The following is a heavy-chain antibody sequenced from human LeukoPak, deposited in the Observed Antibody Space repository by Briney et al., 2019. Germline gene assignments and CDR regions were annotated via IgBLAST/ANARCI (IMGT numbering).Heavy chain of an antibody. CDR1: GFTFSSYA. D-gene: IGHD6-6*01. Sequence: GGSLRLSCAASGFTFSSYAMHWVRQAPGKGLEYVSAISSNGGSTYYANSVKGRFTISRDNSKNTLYLQMGSLRAEDTAVYYCARATRFSSSFYFDYWGQGTLVTVSS. CDR3: ARATRFSSSFYFDY. CDR2: ISSNGGST. V-gene: IGHV3-64*01. J-gene: IGHJ4*02.